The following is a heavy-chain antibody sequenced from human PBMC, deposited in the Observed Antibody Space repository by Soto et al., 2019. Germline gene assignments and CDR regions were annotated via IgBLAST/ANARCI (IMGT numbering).Heavy chain of an antibody. D-gene: IGHD2-21*01. CDR2: IYYSGST. Sequence: SDTLSLTCTVSGGSISSGGYYWSWIRQHPGKGLEWIGYIYYSGSTYYNPSLKSRVTISVDTSKNQFSLKLSSVTAADTAVYYCARDRVIPYYYGMDVWGQGTTVTVSS. CDR1: GGSISSGGYY. J-gene: IGHJ6*02. V-gene: IGHV4-31*03. CDR3: ARDRVIPYYYGMDV.